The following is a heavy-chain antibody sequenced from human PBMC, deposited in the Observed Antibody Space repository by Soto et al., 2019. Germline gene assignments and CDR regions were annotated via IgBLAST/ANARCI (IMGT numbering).Heavy chain of an antibody. CDR2: IYHSGRT. V-gene: IGHV4-39*01. Sequence: LVMRSPARGVGGECICRWTPYQCWNRQSPGKGLEWIGSIYHSGRTYYNPSLKSRVTISVDTSKNQFSLKLSSVTAADKAVYHAATSAQGDPTDSSGQGTQVTLSS. CDR1: GECICRWTPY. CDR3: ATSAQGDPTDS. D-gene: IGHD2-21*01. J-gene: IGHJ4*02.